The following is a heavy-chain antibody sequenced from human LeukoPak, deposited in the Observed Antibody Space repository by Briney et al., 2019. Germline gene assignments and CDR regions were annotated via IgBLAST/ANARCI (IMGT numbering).Heavy chain of an antibody. CDR3: ARWNYDSSGYRSADMDV. Sequence: SETLSLTCAVYGGSCSDYYWSWIRQPPGEGLEWIGEINHSGSTNYNPSLKSLKSRVTISVDTSKNQFSLQLNSVTPEDTAVYYCARWNYDSSGYRSADMDVWGKGTTVIVSS. D-gene: IGHD3-22*01. CDR1: GGSCSDYY. J-gene: IGHJ6*03. V-gene: IGHV4-34*01. CDR2: INHSGST.